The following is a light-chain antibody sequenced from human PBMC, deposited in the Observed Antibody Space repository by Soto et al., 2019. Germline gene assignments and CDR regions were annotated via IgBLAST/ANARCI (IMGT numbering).Light chain of an antibody. Sequence: QSVLTQPPSVSAAPGQKVTISCSGSSANIGGNYVSWYQHIPGTAPKLVIYDSDKRLSEIPDRFSGSKSGTSATLDITGLQTGDEADYYCGAWDGSLSVVLFGGGTKLTVL. CDR1: SANIGGNY. V-gene: IGLV1-51*01. J-gene: IGLJ2*01. CDR2: DSD. CDR3: GAWDGSLSVVL.